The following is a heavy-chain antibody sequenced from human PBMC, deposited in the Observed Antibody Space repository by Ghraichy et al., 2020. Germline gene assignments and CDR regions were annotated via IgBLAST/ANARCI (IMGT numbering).Heavy chain of an antibody. CDR3: ARHGTYGDSPTFYYYYGMDV. J-gene: IGHJ6*02. CDR1: GGSISSYY. Sequence: SETLSLTCTVSGGSISSYYWSWIRQPPGKGLEWIGYIYYSGSTNYNPSLKSRVTISVDTSKNQFSLKLSSVTAADTAVYYCARHGTYGDSPTFYYYYGMDVWGQGTTVTVSS. D-gene: IGHD4-17*01. CDR2: IYYSGST. V-gene: IGHV4-59*08.